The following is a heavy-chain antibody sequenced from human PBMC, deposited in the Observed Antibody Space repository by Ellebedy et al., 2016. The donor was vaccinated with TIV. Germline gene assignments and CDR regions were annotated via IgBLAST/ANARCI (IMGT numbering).Heavy chain of an antibody. CDR1: GFTFSSYW. CDR3: ARLQVTTTFNWFDP. J-gene: IGHJ5*02. D-gene: IGHD4-17*01. Sequence: GGSLRLXXAASGFTFSSYWMSWVRQAPGKGLEWVANIKQDGSEKYYVDSVKGRFTISRDNAKNSLYLQMNSLRAEDTAVYYCARLQVTTTFNWFDPWGQGTLVTVSS. V-gene: IGHV3-7*03. CDR2: IKQDGSEK.